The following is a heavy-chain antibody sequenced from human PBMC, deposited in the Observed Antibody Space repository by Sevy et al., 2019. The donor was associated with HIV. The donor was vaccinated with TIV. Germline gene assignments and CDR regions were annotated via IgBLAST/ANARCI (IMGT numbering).Heavy chain of an antibody. Sequence: GGSLRLSCAASGFTLSSYWMSWVRQAPGKGLEWGANIKQEGSESFYVDSVKGRFTMSRDNAKNALYLQMNSLRAEYTAVYYCARSAVSTSRWDYWGQGTLVTVSS. CDR3: ARSAVSTSRWDY. V-gene: IGHV3-7*01. D-gene: IGHD4-4*01. J-gene: IGHJ4*02. CDR2: IKQEGSES. CDR1: GFTLSSYW.